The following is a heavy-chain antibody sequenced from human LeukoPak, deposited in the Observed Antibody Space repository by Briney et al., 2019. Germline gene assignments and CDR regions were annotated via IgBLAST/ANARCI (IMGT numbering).Heavy chain of an antibody. V-gene: IGHV1-18*01. CDR3: ARVRVPAAMFYYYMDV. CDR1: GYTFTSYG. CDR2: ISAYNGNT. Sequence: GASVKVSCKASGYTFTSYGISWVRQAPGQGLEWMGWISAYNGNTNYAQKLQGRVTMTTDTSTSTASMELRSLRSDDTAVYYCARVRVPAAMFYYYMDVWGKGTTVTVSS. D-gene: IGHD2-2*01. J-gene: IGHJ6*03.